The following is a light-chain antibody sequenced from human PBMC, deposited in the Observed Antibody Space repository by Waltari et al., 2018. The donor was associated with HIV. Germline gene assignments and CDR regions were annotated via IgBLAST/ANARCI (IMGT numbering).Light chain of an antibody. J-gene: IGLJ3*02. Sequence: QSALTQPPSASGPLGPSVTISCTGTSSDVGGYHYVSWYQQPPGKAPKLMIYEVTKRPSGVPDRFSGSKSGNTASLTVSGLQAEDEADYYCSSYAGSNNLVFGGGTKLTVL. V-gene: IGLV2-8*01. CDR2: EVT. CDR1: SSDVGGYHY. CDR3: SSYAGSNNLV.